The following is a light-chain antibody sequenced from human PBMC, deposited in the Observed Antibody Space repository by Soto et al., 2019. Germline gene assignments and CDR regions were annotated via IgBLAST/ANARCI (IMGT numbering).Light chain of an antibody. CDR2: DVS. CDR1: SSDVGDYNY. CDR3: SSYTSSSTRV. V-gene: IGLV2-14*01. J-gene: IGLJ1*01. Sequence: SVLTQPASVSGSPGQSITISCTGTSSDVGDYNYVSWYQQHPGKAPKLMIYDVSNRPSGVSNRFSGSKSGNTASLTISGLQAEDEADYYCSSYTSSSTRVFGTGTKVTVL.